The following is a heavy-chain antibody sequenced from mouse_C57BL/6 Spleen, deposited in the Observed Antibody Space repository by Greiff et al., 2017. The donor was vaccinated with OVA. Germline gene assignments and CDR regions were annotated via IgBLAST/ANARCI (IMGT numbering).Heavy chain of an antibody. CDR3: ARCGFDY. J-gene: IGHJ2*01. Sequence: EVQLQQSGPVLVKPGASVKMSCKASGYTFTDYYMNWVKQSHGKRLEWIGVINPYNGGTSYNQKFKGKATLTVDKSSSTAYMELNSLTSEDAAVYYCARCGFDYWGQGTTLTVSS. CDR2: INPYNGGT. V-gene: IGHV1-19*01. CDR1: GYTFTDYY.